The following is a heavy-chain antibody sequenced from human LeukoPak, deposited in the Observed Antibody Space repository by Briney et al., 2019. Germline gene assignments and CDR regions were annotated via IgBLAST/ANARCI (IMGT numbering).Heavy chain of an antibody. V-gene: IGHV4-59*08. CDR3: VRGYSGYPYYLDY. J-gene: IGHJ4*02. CDR2: ISYSGST. CDR1: GGSLSGYY. Sequence: SETLSLTCTVSGGSLSGYYWPWLRQPPGKGLEWIGYISYSGSTSSHPSLKSRVIISLDMSKSQFSLKLTSVTAADTAVYYCVRGYSGYPYYLDYWGQGTLVTVSS. D-gene: IGHD5-12*01.